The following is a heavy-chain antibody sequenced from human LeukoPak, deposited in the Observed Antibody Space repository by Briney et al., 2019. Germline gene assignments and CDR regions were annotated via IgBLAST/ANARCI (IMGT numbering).Heavy chain of an antibody. D-gene: IGHD5-24*01. V-gene: IGHV3-48*01. CDR2: ISSGGSTI. Sequence: GESLRLACAVSGFTFNDYSMNWVRQAPGKGLEWVGYISSGGSTIYYVDSVRGRFSIARDNVKNLLYLQMSSLRVEDTTAYYCARGEQQMTTMSIDYWGQGALVTVSS. J-gene: IGHJ4*02. CDR1: GFTFNDYS. CDR3: ARGEQQMTTMSIDY.